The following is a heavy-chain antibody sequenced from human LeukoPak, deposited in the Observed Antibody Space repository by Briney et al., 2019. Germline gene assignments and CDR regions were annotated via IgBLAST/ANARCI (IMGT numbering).Heavy chain of an antibody. Sequence: SETLSLTCTVSGGSISSSSYYWGWIRQPPGKGLEWIGSIHYSGSTYYNPSLKSRVTISVDTSKNQFSLKLSSVAAADTAVYYCANTYGDYGPGAFDIWGQGTMVTVSS. J-gene: IGHJ3*02. D-gene: IGHD4-17*01. CDR3: ANTYGDYGPGAFDI. CDR2: IHYSGST. V-gene: IGHV4-39*07. CDR1: GGSISSSSYY.